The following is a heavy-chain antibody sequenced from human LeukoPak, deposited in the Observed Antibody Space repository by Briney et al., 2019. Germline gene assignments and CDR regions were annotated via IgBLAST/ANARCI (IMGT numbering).Heavy chain of an antibody. CDR1: GFSVSDYA. CDR2: IRYDGRDE. D-gene: IGHD1-26*01. V-gene: IGHV3-30*02. Sequence: GGSLRLSCVVSGFSVSDYAMHWVRQAPGKGLEWVALIRYDGRDEYNADSVKGRFTISRDNSKNTLYPQLSSLSAEDSNVYYCTREGELAGFDIWGQGTLVSISS. CDR3: TREGELAGFDI. J-gene: IGHJ3*02.